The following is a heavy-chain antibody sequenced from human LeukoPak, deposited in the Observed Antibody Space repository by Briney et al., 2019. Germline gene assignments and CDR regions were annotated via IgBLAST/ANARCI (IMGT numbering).Heavy chain of an antibody. J-gene: IGHJ4*02. CDR1: GGSFSGYY. D-gene: IGHD6-19*01. CDR2: INHSGST. Sequence: SETLSLTCAVYGGSFSGYYWSWIRQPPGKGLEWIGEINHSGSTNYNPSLKSRVTISVDTSKNQFSLKLSSVTAADTAVYYCARSSGWPDYWGQGTLVTVSP. CDR3: ARSSGWPDY. V-gene: IGHV4-34*01.